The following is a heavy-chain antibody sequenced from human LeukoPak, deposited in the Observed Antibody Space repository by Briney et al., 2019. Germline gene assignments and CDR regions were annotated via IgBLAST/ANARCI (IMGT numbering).Heavy chain of an antibody. CDR3: ASDTNWNYRFDY. J-gene: IGHJ4*02. D-gene: IGHD1-7*01. CDR2: IIPILGIA. CDR1: GGTFSSYA. V-gene: IGHV1-69*04. Sequence: GSSVKVSCKASGGTFSSYAISWVRQAPGQGLEWMGRIIPILGIANYAQKFQGRVTITADKSTSTAYMELSSLRSEDTAVYYCASDTNWNYRFDYWGRGTLVTVSS.